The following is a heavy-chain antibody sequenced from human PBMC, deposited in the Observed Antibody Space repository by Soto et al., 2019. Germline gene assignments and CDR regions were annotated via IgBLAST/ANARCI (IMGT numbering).Heavy chain of an antibody. V-gene: IGHV1-69*12. Sequence: QVQLVQSGAEVKKPGSSVKVSCKASGGTFSSYAISWVRQAPGQGLEWMGGIIPIFGTANYAQKFQGRVTITADDSTSTAYMELRSLRYEETAVYYCARDAVSRGYYDSSGYYDDYWGQGTLVTVSS. CDR3: ARDAVSRGYYDSSGYYDDY. CDR1: GGTFSSYA. J-gene: IGHJ4*02. CDR2: IIPIFGTA. D-gene: IGHD3-22*01.